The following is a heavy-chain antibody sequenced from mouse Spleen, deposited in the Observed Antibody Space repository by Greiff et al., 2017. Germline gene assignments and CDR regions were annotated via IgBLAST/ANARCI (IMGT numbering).Heavy chain of an antibody. CDR2: INSNGGST. CDR3: ARRPNWDWYFDV. D-gene: IGHD4-1*01. J-gene: IGHJ1*01. CDR1: GFTFSSYA. Sequence: EVHLVESGGGLVKPGGSLKLSCAASGFTFSSYAMSWVRQTPEKRLEWVAAINSNGGSTYYPDTVKDRFTISRDNAKNTLYLQMSSLRSEDTALYYCARRPNWDWYFDVWGAGTTVTVSS. V-gene: IGHV5-6-2*01.